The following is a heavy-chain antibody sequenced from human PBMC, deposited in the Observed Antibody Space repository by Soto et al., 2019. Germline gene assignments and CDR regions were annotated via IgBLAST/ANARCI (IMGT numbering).Heavy chain of an antibody. CDR2: IIPILGIA. CDR3: ARDLGGYCSGGSCYSGYYYYYMDV. CDR1: GGTFSSYT. J-gene: IGHJ6*03. D-gene: IGHD2-15*01. V-gene: IGHV1-69*08. Sequence: QVQLVQSGAEVQKPGSSVKVSCKASGGTFSSYTISWVRQAPGQGLEWMGRIIPILGIANYAQKFQGRVTITADKSTSTAYMELSSLRSEDTAVYYCARDLGGYCSGGSCYSGYYYYYMDVWGKGTTVTVSS.